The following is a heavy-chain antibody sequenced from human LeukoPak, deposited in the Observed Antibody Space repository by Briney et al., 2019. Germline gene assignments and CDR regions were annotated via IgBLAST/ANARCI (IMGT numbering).Heavy chain of an antibody. Sequence: SVKVSCKASGYTFTSYAISWVRQAPGQGLEWMGRIIPILGIANYAQKFQGRVTITADKSTSTAYMELSSLRSEDTAVYYCARGLGSLRAPYYYYYGMDVWGQGTTVTVSS. J-gene: IGHJ6*02. CDR2: IIPILGIA. V-gene: IGHV1-69*04. CDR3: ARGLGSLRAPYYYYYGMDV. CDR1: GYTFTSYA. D-gene: IGHD2-15*01.